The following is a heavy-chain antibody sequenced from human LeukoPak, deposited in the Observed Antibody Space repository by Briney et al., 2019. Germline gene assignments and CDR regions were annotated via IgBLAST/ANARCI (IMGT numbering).Heavy chain of an antibody. J-gene: IGHJ4*02. Sequence: GGSLRLSCAASGFIFSSYHMVWVRQAPGKGLEWVGRIKSKTDGGTTDYAAPVKGRFTISRDDSKNTLYLQMNSLKTEDTAVYYCTTDPPYCSSTSCSHFDYWGQGTLVTVSS. CDR1: GFIFSSYH. D-gene: IGHD2-2*01. V-gene: IGHV3-15*01. CDR2: IKSKTDGGTT. CDR3: TTDPPYCSSTSCSHFDY.